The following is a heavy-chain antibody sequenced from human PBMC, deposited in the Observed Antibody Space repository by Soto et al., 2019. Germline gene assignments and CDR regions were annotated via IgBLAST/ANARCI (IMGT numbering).Heavy chain of an antibody. Sequence: ASVKVSFKASGYSFTDYHIHWVRQAPGQGLEWLGRIKPKSGGTRTAQKLQGWVTMTTDTSISTASMELTRLTSDDTAIYYCARGDSTDCSNGVCSFFYNHDMDVWGQGTTVTVSS. J-gene: IGHJ6*02. CDR1: GYSFTDYH. CDR3: ARGDSTDCSNGVCSFFYNHDMDV. CDR2: IKPKSGGT. V-gene: IGHV1-2*04. D-gene: IGHD2-8*01.